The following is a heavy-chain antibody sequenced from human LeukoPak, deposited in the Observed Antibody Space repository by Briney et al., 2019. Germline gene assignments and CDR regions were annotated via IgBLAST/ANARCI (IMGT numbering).Heavy chain of an antibody. J-gene: IGHJ6*02. CDR3: ARFSVDDFWSGYYYGMDV. Sequence: ASVKVSCKASGYTFTSYAMNWVRQAPGQGLEWMGWINTNTGNPTYAQGFTGRFVFSLDTSVSTAYLQISSLKAGDTAVYYCARFSVDDFWSGYYYGMDVWGQGTTVTVSS. CDR2: INTNTGNP. D-gene: IGHD3-3*01. V-gene: IGHV7-4-1*02. CDR1: GYTFTSYA.